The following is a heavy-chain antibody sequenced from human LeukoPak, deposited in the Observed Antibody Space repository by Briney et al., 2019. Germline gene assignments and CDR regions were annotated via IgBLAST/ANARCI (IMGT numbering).Heavy chain of an antibody. CDR2: ISANGGGT. Sequence: GGSLRLSCAASGFTFSIYAMNWGRQSPGKGLEWVSSISANGGGTHYAYSVKGRFTISRDNSKNPLYLQINNPRVEDTAVYYCAKRYYDFPLDYWGQGTLVTVAS. CDR3: AKRYYDFPLDY. J-gene: IGHJ4*02. D-gene: IGHD3-3*01. V-gene: IGHV3-23*01. CDR1: GFTFSIYA.